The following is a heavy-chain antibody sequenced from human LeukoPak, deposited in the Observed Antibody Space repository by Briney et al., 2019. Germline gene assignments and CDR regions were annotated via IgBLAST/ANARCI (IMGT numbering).Heavy chain of an antibody. D-gene: IGHD3-10*01. Sequence: GGSLRLSCAASGFTFSSYSMNWVRQAPGKGLEWVSSISSSSSYIYYADSVKGRFTISRDNAKNSLYLQMNSLRAEDTAVYCCAREKDYYGSGSLGVFDYWGQGTLVTVSS. CDR3: AREKDYYGSGSLGVFDY. V-gene: IGHV3-21*01. J-gene: IGHJ4*02. CDR1: GFTFSSYS. CDR2: ISSSSSYI.